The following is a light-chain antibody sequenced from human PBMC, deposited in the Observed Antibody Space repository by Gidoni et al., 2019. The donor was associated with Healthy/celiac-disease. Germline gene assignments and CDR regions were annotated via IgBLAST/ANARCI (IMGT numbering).Light chain of an antibody. V-gene: IGLV3-1*01. CDR2: QDS. CDR1: KLGDKS. CDR3: QAWDSSTAV. Sequence: SYELTQPPSVSVSPGPTASITCSGDKLGDKSACWYQQKPGQSPVLVIYQDSKRPSGIPERFSGSNSGNTATLTISGPQAMDEADYYCQAWDSSTAVFGGGTKLTVL. J-gene: IGLJ2*01.